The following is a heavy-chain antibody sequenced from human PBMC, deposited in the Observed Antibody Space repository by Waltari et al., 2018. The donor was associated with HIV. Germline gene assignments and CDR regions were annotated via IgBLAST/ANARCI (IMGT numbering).Heavy chain of an antibody. V-gene: IGHV4-4*02. CDR1: GGTISSRNW. D-gene: IGHD1-1*01. CDR2: IYPTGSV. CDR3: ARFPLATGTFWFDP. Sequence: QVQLQESGPGLVKPSGTLSLTCAVSGGTISSRNWWRWIRQSPGKGLEWLGEIYPTGSVNYNASLKSRVTMSVDKSKNHFSLNLKSVTAADTAVYYCARFPLATGTFWFDPWGPGVLVTVSS. J-gene: IGHJ5*02.